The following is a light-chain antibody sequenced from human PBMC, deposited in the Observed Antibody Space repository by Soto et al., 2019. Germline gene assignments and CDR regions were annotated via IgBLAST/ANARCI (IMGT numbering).Light chain of an antibody. CDR1: QSVSIY. CDR3: QQRSNWSIT. J-gene: IGKJ5*01. V-gene: IGKV3-11*01. CDR2: GAS. Sequence: EIVLTQSPATLSLSPGERATLSCRASQSVSIYLAWYQQKPGQAPRLLIYGASSRATGIPARFSGSGSGTDFTLTISSLEPEDFAVYYCQQRSNWSITFGQGTRLEIK.